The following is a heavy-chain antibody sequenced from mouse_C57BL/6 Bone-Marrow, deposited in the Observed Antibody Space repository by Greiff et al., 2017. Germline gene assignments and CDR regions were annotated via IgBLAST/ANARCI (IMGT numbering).Heavy chain of an antibody. CDR3: ARGGGLRPDY. CDR2: IDPSDSYT. J-gene: IGHJ2*01. Sequence: QVHVKQPGAELVMPGASVKLSCKASGYTFTSYWMHWVKQRPGQGLEWIGEIDPSDSYTNYNQKFKGKSTLTVDKSSSTAYMQLSSLTSEDSAVYYCARGGGLRPDYWGQGTTLTVSS. CDR1: GYTFTSYW. D-gene: IGHD2-4*01. V-gene: IGHV1-69*01.